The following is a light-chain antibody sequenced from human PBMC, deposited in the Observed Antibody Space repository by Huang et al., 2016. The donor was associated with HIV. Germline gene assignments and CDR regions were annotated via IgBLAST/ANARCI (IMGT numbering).Light chain of an antibody. CDR2: AAY. CDR3: QQYYSMPT. Sequence: DIQMTQSPSSLSASVGDRVNITCRESQGIGNSLAWYQQKPGNAPKLLLKAAYKLESGVPSTFRGSGDGTEYTLTSSSLQPEDFATYYCQQYYSMPTFGQGTKVEIK. J-gene: IGKJ1*01. V-gene: IGKV1-NL1*01. CDR1: QGIGNS.